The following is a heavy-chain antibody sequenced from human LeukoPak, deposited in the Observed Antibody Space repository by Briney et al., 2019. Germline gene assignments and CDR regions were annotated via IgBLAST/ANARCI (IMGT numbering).Heavy chain of an antibody. V-gene: IGHV3-48*04. CDR3: ARTRDPPTYYYFYMDV. CDR2: ISTSSSTR. J-gene: IGHJ6*03. Sequence: GGPLRLSCAVSGITLSNYAMSWVRQAPGKGLEWVSYISTSSSTRYYADSVKGRFTISRDNAMNSLYLQMNSLRAEDTAVYYCARTRDPPTYYYFYMDVWGKGTTVTVSS. D-gene: IGHD1-1*01. CDR1: GITLSNYA.